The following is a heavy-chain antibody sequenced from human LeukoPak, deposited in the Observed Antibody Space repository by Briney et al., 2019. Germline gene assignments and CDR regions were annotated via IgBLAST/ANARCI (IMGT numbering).Heavy chain of an antibody. Sequence: GASVKVSCKASGGTLNSYVISWVRQAPGQGLEWMGGIIPIFGTANYAQKFQGRVTITADKSTSTAYMELSSLRSEDTAVYYCATKGYYDFWSGYYPFDYWGQGTLVTVSS. CDR3: ATKGYYDFWSGYYPFDY. CDR1: GGTLNSYV. CDR2: IIPIFGTA. D-gene: IGHD3-3*01. V-gene: IGHV1-69*06. J-gene: IGHJ4*02.